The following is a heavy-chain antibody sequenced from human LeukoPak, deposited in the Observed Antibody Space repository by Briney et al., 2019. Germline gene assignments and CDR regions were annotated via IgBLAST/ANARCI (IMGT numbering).Heavy chain of an antibody. D-gene: IGHD3-10*01. Sequence: PGGSLRLSCAASGFTFSSYGMHWVRQAPGKGLEWVSSISSSSSYIYYADSVKGRFTISRDNAKNSLYLQMNSLRAEDTAVYYCARAGNYYGRHTNWFDPWGQGTLVTVSS. V-gene: IGHV3-21*01. CDR1: GFTFSSYG. CDR2: ISSSSSYI. CDR3: ARAGNYYGRHTNWFDP. J-gene: IGHJ5*02.